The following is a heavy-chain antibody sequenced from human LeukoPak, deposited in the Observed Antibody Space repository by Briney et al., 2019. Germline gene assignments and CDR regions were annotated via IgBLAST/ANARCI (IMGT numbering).Heavy chain of an antibody. CDR1: GGSISGSSYY. J-gene: IGHJ4*02. V-gene: IGHV4-39*01. CDR3: ARHPVHPTFDY. Sequence: SSETLSLTCTVSGGSISGSSYYWDWVRQPPGKGPEWIGSIYYSGTTYYNPSLKSRVTISVDTSKSQFSLKLSSVTAADTAVYYCARHPVHPTFDYWGQGTLVTVSS. CDR2: IYYSGTT. D-gene: IGHD6-6*01.